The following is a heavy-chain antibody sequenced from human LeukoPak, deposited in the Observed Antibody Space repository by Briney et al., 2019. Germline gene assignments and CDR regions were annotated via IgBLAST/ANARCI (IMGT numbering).Heavy chain of an antibody. D-gene: IGHD2/OR15-2a*01. CDR1: GGSISSGSYY. CDR3: ARLSGLYFDY. J-gene: IGHJ4*02. CDR2: IYTSGST. Sequence: SETLSLTCTVSGGSISSGSYYWSWIRQPAGKGLEWIGRIYTSGSTNYNPSLKSRVTISVDTSKNQFSLKLSSVTAADTAVYYCARLSGLYFDYWGQGTLVTVSS. V-gene: IGHV4-61*02.